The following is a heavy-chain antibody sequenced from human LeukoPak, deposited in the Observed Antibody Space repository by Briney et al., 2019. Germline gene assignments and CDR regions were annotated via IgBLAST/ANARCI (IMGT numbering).Heavy chain of an antibody. D-gene: IGHD5-18*01. CDR1: GFTSGIYA. J-gene: IGHJ4*02. CDR3: AKALSIQLWLFDY. Sequence: GGSLRLSCAVSGFTSGIYAVSWVRQAPGKGLEWVSAISGSGGSTYYADSVKGRFTISRDNSKNTLYLQMNSLRAEDTAVYYCAKALSIQLWLFDYWGQGTLVTVSS. V-gene: IGHV3-23*01. CDR2: ISGSGGST.